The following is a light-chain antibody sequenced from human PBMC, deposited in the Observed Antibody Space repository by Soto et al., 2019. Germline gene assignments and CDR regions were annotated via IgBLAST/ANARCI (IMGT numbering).Light chain of an antibody. Sequence: DVVMTQSPLSQAVTPGEPASISCRSSQSLQHSNGNNYVDWYLQKPGQPPQLLIYVTSNRASGVPDRFSGTGAGTDFTLTISNLQPEDFATYYCQQTSSTPTFGGGTKVDIK. J-gene: IGKJ4*01. CDR3: QQTSSTPT. V-gene: IGKV2-28*01. CDR2: VTS. CDR1: QSLQHSNGNNY.